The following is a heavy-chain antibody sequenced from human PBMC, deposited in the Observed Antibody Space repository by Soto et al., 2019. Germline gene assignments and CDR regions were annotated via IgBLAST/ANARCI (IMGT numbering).Heavy chain of an antibody. CDR1: GFTFSSYS. CDR2: ISSSSSYI. D-gene: IGHD6-13*01. Sequence: EVQLVESGGGLVKPGGSLRLSCAASGFTFSSYSMNWVRQAPGKGLEWVSSISSSSSYIYYADSVKGRFTISRDNAKNSLYLQMNSLRAEDTAVYYCARVRGGFSSQKYYFDYWGQGTLVTVSS. V-gene: IGHV3-21*01. CDR3: ARVRGGFSSQKYYFDY. J-gene: IGHJ4*02.